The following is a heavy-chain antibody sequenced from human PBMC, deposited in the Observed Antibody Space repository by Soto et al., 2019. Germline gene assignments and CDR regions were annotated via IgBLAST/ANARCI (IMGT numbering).Heavy chain of an antibody. J-gene: IGHJ3*02. CDR3: ERGNGDYVSGAFDT. V-gene: IGHV1-8*01. D-gene: IGHD4-17*01. Sequence: QVQLVQSGAEVKKPGASVKVSCKASGYTFTSYDINWVRQATGQGLEWMGWMNPHSGNTGHAKRFQGRGTMTRNTSISTAYMELSRLRDEDTAVYYCERGNGDYVSGAFDTWGQGTMVTVSS. CDR2: MNPHSGNT. CDR1: GYTFTSYD.